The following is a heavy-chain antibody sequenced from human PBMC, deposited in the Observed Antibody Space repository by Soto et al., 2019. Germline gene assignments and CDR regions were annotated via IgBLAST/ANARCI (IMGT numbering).Heavy chain of an antibody. V-gene: IGHV3-21*01. Sequence: GGFLRLSCTASGFPFSSYSMHWVRQAQGKGLEWVSSISSSGSNKYYADSVKGRFTISRDNSKNTLYLQMNSLRAEDTAVYYCAKADPDSSGYYPDYWGQGTLVTVSS. CDR2: ISSSGSNK. D-gene: IGHD3-22*01. CDR3: AKADPDSSGYYPDY. CDR1: GFPFSSYS. J-gene: IGHJ4*02.